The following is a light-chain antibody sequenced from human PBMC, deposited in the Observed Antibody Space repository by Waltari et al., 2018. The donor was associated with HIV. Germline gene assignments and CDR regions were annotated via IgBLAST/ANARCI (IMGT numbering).Light chain of an antibody. CDR1: GSDVGDYKY. V-gene: IGLV2-23*02. J-gene: IGLJ1*01. CDR3: CSYAGSSTFGFYV. Sequence: QSALTQPASVSGSPEQSITISCPGAGSDVGDYKYVSWYQQYPGKAPKLIIYDVNKRPSGVSNRFSCPKSGNTASLTISGLQAEDEADYYCCSYAGSSTFGFYVFGTGTKVTVL. CDR2: DVN.